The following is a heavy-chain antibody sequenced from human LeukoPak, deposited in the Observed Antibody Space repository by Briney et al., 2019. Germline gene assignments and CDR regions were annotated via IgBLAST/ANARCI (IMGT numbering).Heavy chain of an antibody. D-gene: IGHD3-22*01. J-gene: IGHJ1*01. CDR3: ARALYYHDSNGYLEYLQH. Sequence: SETLSLTCTVSGGSISSYYWSWIRQPAGKGLEWIGGIYTSGSTNYNHSVKGRVTISGDKSKNQLSLKLSSLSAADTAVYYCARALYYHDSNGYLEYLQHWGQRTLLTVYS. CDR1: GGSISSYY. CDR2: IYTSGST. V-gene: IGHV4-4*07.